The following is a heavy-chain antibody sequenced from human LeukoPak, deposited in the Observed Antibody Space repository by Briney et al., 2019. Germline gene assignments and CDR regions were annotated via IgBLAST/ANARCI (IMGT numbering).Heavy chain of an antibody. Sequence: GGSLRLSCAASGFTVSSNYMSWVRQAPGKGLEWVSVIYSGGSTYYADSVKGRFTISRDNAKNSLYLQMDSLRVEDTAFYYCAKDNRRHYTSGPNPDSLHWGQGALVTVSS. CDR3: AKDNRRHYTSGPNPDSLH. CDR2: IYSGGST. D-gene: IGHD6-19*01. CDR1: GFTVSSNY. V-gene: IGHV3-53*05. J-gene: IGHJ4*02.